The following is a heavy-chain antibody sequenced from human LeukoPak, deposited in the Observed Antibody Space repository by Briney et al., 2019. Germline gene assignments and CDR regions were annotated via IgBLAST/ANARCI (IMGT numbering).Heavy chain of an antibody. CDR2: IYTSGST. J-gene: IGHJ5*02. Sequence: SETLSLTCTVSGGSISSDYWSWIRQPAGKGLEWIGRIYTSGSTNYNPSLKSRVTMSVDTSKNQFSLKLSSVTAADTAVYYCASETLRYSSSSGGFDPWGQGTLVTVSS. D-gene: IGHD6-6*01. CDR3: ASETLRYSSSSGGFDP. CDR1: GGSISSDY. V-gene: IGHV4-4*07.